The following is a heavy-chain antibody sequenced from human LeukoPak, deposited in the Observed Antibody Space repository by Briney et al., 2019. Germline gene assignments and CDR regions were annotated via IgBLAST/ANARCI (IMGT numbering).Heavy chain of an antibody. V-gene: IGHV6-1*01. CDR2: TYYRSKWYN. J-gene: IGHJ4*02. CDR1: GDSVSTNSAG. CDR3: VRSVPHFDY. Sequence: SPTLSLTFAISGDSVSTNSAGWNWLRQSPSRGLEWLGSTYYRSKWYNDYSVSVKSLITINPDTSKNQFALQLNSVAPEDTAVYYCVRSVPHFDYWGQGTLVTVSS.